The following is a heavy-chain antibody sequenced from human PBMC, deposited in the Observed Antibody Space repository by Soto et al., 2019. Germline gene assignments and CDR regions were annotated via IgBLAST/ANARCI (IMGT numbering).Heavy chain of an antibody. Sequence: QVQLVESGGGVVQPGRSLRLSCAASGFTFSSYGMHWVRQAPGKGLEWVAVIWYDGSNKYYADSVKGRFTISRDNSKNTLYPQMNSLRAEDTAVYYCARGKAYGSGSYYLVYWGQGTLVTVSS. CDR1: GFTFSSYG. CDR2: IWYDGSNK. J-gene: IGHJ4*02. D-gene: IGHD3-10*01. CDR3: ARGKAYGSGSYYLVY. V-gene: IGHV3-33*01.